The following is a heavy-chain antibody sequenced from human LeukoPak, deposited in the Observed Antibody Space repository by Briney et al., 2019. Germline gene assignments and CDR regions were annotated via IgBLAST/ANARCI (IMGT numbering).Heavy chain of an antibody. V-gene: IGHV1-18*01. D-gene: IGHD6-19*01. CDR2: ISPYNDNT. J-gene: IGHJ4*02. CDR3: ARDPPPSSGPNSPCFEY. Sequence: ASVKVSCKASGYTFSTHGISWVRQAPGQGLEWMGWISPYNDNTEYAQKFQGRVTMTTDTSTSTAYMELRSLRSDDTAVYYCARDPPPSSGPNSPCFEYWGQGTLVTVSS. CDR1: GYTFSTHG.